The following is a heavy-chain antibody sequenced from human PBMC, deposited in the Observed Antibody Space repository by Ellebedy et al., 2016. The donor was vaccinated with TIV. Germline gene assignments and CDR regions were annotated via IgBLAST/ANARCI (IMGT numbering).Heavy chain of an antibody. Sequence: GGSLRLXXAASGFSFSSHWMHWVRQAPGKGLVWVSRINTDESSSTYADSVKGRFTISRDNAKNTLYLQMNSLRAEDTAVYYCARDRGTYCSGGRCYGLNWFDPWGQGTLVTVSS. CDR1: GFSFSSHW. J-gene: IGHJ5*02. CDR3: ARDRGTYCSGGRCYGLNWFDP. V-gene: IGHV3-74*01. CDR2: INTDESSS. D-gene: IGHD2-15*01.